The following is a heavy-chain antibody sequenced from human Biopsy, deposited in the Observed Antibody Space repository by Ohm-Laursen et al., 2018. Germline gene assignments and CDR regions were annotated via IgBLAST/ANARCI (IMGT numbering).Heavy chain of an antibody. D-gene: IGHD3-22*01. Sequence: ASVKVSCKVSGCTFTGYHVHWVQQAPGQGLGGMGWTNARTGATNYAQKFQGRVTMTRDTSISTAYVDLSSLRSDDTAVYYCTRGGYYYDSLAYYYWFDPWGQGTLVTVSS. J-gene: IGHJ5*02. V-gene: IGHV1-2*02. CDR1: GCTFTGYH. CDR3: TRGGYYYDSLAYYYWFDP. CDR2: TNARTGAT.